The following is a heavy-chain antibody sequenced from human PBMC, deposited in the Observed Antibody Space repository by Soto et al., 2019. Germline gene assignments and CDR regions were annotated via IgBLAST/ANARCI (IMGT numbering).Heavy chain of an antibody. J-gene: IGHJ6*02. CDR2: INPDSDNT. CDR1: GYTFTNYD. CDR3: ARGRRYCTTTSCSPPALCPDGRDV. D-gene: IGHD2-2*01. V-gene: IGHV1-8*01. Sequence: QVQLVQSGAAVKKPGASVKVSCETSGYTFTNYDINWVRQAAGQGLAWMGWINPDSDNTGYAQNFQGRVTMTRDTTRSTADRELNSPRSEDTAVYYCARGRRYCTTTSCSPPALCPDGRDVWGQGTTVTVSS.